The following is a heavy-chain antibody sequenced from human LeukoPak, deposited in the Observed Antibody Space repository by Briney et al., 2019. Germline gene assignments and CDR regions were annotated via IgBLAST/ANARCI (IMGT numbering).Heavy chain of an antibody. Sequence: PSETLSLTCNVPGGSLSRYYCSWIRQPAGKGLDWIGRIYSSGSTNYNPSLRSWVTLSVATSRNKVSLMLSSVTAADTPGHYCARMYSGTLGGIDYWGQGTLVTVSS. CDR2: IYSSGST. V-gene: IGHV4-4*07. D-gene: IGHD1-26*01. J-gene: IGHJ4*02. CDR1: GGSLSRYY. CDR3: ARMYSGTLGGIDY.